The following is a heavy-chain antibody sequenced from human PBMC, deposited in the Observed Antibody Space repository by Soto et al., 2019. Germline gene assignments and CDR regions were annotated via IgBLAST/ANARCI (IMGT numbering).Heavy chain of an antibody. CDR1: GFTFSSYG. D-gene: IGHD3-10*01. J-gene: IGHJ6*03. CDR3: ARWLNYYMDV. Sequence: QVQLVESGGGVVQPGRSLRLSCAASGFTFSSYGMHWVRQAPGKGLEWVAVISYDGSNKYYADSVKGRFTISRDNSKNTLYLQMNSLRAEDTAVYYCARWLNYYMDVWGKGTTVTVSS. V-gene: IGHV3-30*03. CDR2: ISYDGSNK.